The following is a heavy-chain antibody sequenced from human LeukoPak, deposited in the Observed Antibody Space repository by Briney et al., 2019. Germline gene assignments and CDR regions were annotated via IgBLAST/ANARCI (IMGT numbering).Heavy chain of an antibody. V-gene: IGHV1-46*01. CDR1: GYTFTSYY. Sequence: ASVKVSCKASGYTFTSYYMHWVRQAPGQGLEWMGIINPSGGSTSYAQKFQGRVIMTRDMSTSTVYMELSSLRSEDTAVYYCARELGHHYGDYDIDYWGQGTLVTVSS. J-gene: IGHJ4*02. D-gene: IGHD4-17*01. CDR3: ARELGHHYGDYDIDY. CDR2: INPSGGST.